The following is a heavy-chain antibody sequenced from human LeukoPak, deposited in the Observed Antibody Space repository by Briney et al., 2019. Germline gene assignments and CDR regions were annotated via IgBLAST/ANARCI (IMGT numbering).Heavy chain of an antibody. CDR1: GFTFSSYA. J-gene: IGHJ4*02. Sequence: GGSLRLSCAASGFTFSSYAMSWVRQAPGKGLEWVSAISGSGGSTYYADSVKGRFTISRDNSKNTLYLQMNSLRAEDTAVYYCAKGSGSYDPRPYYFDYWAQGTLVTVSS. D-gene: IGHD1-26*01. CDR3: AKGSGSYDPRPYYFDY. V-gene: IGHV3-23*01. CDR2: ISGSGGST.